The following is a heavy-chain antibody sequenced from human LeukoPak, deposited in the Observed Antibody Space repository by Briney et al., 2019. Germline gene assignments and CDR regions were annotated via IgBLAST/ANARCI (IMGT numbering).Heavy chain of an antibody. CDR3: ARIPLGYSGAYYFDY. CDR1: DVSFSNYY. D-gene: IGHD5-12*01. CDR2: IYPGVRT. J-gene: IGHJ4*02. Sequence: SETLSLTCTVSDVSFSNYYWTWIRQPAGKGLEWLGRIYPGVRTYYSPSLEGRLTMSADTSKNQFSLNLRSMTAADTAVYYCARIPLGYSGAYYFDYWGQGTLVTVSP. V-gene: IGHV4-4*07.